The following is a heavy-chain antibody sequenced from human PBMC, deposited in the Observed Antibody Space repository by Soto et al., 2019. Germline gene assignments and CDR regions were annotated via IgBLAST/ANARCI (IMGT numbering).Heavy chain of an antibody. D-gene: IGHD3-10*01. V-gene: IGHV4-31*03. CDR2: IYYSGST. J-gene: IGHJ6*02. CDR3: ARGRRWFGELSLPYHYGMDV. Sequence: TSETLSLTCTVSGGSISSGGYYWSWIRQHPGKGLEWIGYIYYSGSTYYNPSLKSRVTISVDTSKNQFSLKLSSVTAADTAVYYCARGRRWFGELSLPYHYGMDVWGQGTTVTVSS. CDR1: GGSISSGGYY.